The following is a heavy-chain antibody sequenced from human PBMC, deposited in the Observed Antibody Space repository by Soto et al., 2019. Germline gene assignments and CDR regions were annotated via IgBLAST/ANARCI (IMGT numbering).Heavy chain of an antibody. J-gene: IGHJ6*02. CDR3: ARYYDFWSGPYYYYYGMDV. D-gene: IGHD3-3*01. V-gene: IGHV4-59*01. CDR1: VGSISSYY. Sequence: SESLSLTGTVSVGSISSYYWSWIRQPPGKGLEWIGYIYYSGSTNYNPSLKSRVTISVDTSKNQFSLKLSSVTAADTAVYYCARYYDFWSGPYYYYYGMDVWGQGTTVTVSS. CDR2: IYYSGST.